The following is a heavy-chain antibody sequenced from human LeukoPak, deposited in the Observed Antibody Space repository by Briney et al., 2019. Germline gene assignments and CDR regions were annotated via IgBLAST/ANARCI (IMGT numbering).Heavy chain of an antibody. D-gene: IGHD3-10*01. CDR3: ARGRGFDI. CDR2: INHSGST. J-gene: IGHJ3*02. V-gene: IGHV4-34*01. CDR1: GGSFSGYY. Sequence: SETLSLTCAVYGGSFSGYYWSWIRQPPGKGLEWIREINHSGSTNYNPSLKSRVTISVDTSKNQFSLKLSSVTAADTAVYYCARGRGFDIWGQGTMVTVSS.